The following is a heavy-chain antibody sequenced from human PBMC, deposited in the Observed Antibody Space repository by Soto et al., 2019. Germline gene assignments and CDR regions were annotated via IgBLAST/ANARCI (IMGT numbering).Heavy chain of an antibody. V-gene: IGHV1-46*03. CDR2: INPSGGST. CDR3: ARDGGTYYDILTGYYGARYLYYGMDV. D-gene: IGHD3-9*01. J-gene: IGHJ6*02. CDR1: GYTFTSYY. Sequence: ASVKVSCKASGYTFTSYYMHWVRQAPGQGLEWMGIINPSGGSTSYAQKFQGRVTMTRDTSTSTVYMELSSLRSEDTAVYYCARDGGTYYDILTGYYGARYLYYGMDVWG.